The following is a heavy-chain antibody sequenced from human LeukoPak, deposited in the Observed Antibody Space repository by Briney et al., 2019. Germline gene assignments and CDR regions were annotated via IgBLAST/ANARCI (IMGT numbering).Heavy chain of an antibody. CDR3: ARVGTYYYGSGSYPAFDI. CDR2: ISAYNGNT. D-gene: IGHD3-10*01. CDR1: GYTFTSYG. J-gene: IGHJ3*02. V-gene: IGHV1-18*01. Sequence: GASVKVSCKASGYTFTSYGISWVRQAPGQGLEWMGWISAYNGNTNYAQKLQGRVTMTTDTSTSTAYMELRSLRSDDTAVYYCARVGTYYYGSGSYPAFDIWGQGTMVTVSS.